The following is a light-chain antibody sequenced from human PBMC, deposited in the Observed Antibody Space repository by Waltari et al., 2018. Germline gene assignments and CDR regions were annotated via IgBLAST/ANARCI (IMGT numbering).Light chain of an antibody. V-gene: IGLV2-23*02. CDR2: EIN. CDR3: CSYVTGDTWV. Sequence: QSALTQPASVSGSPGQSITISCTGSSSDVGTYKFVSWYQQHPGKAPKLMICEINQRPSGIAMRISGSKFGNTAVLTISGLQTDDEADYYCCSYVTGDTWVFGGGTRVAVL. CDR1: SSDVGTYKF. J-gene: IGLJ3*02.